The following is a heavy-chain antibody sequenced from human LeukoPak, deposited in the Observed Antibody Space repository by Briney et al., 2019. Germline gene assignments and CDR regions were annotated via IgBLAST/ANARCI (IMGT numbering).Heavy chain of an antibody. CDR1: GFTVSSNY. D-gene: IGHD3-22*01. V-gene: IGHV3-53*01. CDR2: IYSGGST. J-gene: IGHJ3*02. Sequence: GGSLRPSCAASGFTVSSNYMSWVRQAPGKGLEWVSVIYSGGSTYYADSVKGRFTISRDNSKNTLYLQMNSLRAEDTAVYYCAGDYSGYYLSDAFDIWGQGTMVTVSS. CDR3: AGDYSGYYLSDAFDI.